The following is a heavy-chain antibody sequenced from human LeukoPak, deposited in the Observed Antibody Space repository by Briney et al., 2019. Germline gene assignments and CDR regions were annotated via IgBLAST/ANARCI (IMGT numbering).Heavy chain of an antibody. CDR1: GFTFSDYA. Sequence: GGSLRLSCAASGFTFSDYAMHWVRQAPGKGLEYVSAISHNGGSTYYAHSVKGRFTISRDNSKNTLYLQLGSLRDEDMAVYYCARERRFCTSTSCYCFFDYWGQGTLVSVSS. J-gene: IGHJ4*02. CDR2: ISHNGGST. V-gene: IGHV3-64*01. D-gene: IGHD2-2*01. CDR3: ARERRFCTSTSCYCFFDY.